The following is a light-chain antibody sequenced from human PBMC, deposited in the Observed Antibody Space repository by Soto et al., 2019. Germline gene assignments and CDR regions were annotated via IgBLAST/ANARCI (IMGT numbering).Light chain of an antibody. J-gene: IGKJ5*01. V-gene: IGKV3-15*01. CDR2: DTS. CDR1: QSVSGN. Sequence: EIVMTQSPATLSVSPGERATLSCRASQSVSGNLAWYQQKPGQAPRLLIYDTSSRATAIPARFSGSGSGTEITLTSSSLQSEDFEVYYYQQYSQWPTFGQGTRLEIK. CDR3: QQYSQWPT.